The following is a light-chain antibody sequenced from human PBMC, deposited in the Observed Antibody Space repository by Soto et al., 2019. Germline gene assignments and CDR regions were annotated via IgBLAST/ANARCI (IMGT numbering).Light chain of an antibody. Sequence: QSVLTQPASVSGSPGQSITISCTGTSSDVGFYNYVSWYQQHPGKAPKLMIYDVTNRPSGVSNRFSGSKSGNTASLTISGLQAADEADYYCSSQRTTSILVFGGGTKLTVL. CDR2: DVT. CDR1: SSDVGFYNY. CDR3: SSQRTTSILV. V-gene: IGLV2-14*03. J-gene: IGLJ2*01.